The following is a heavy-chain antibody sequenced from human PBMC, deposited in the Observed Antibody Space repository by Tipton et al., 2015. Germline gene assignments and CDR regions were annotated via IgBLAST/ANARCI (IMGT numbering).Heavy chain of an antibody. J-gene: IGHJ4*02. CDR3: ARSGGYGWDF. CDR2: ISSSGSTI. D-gene: IGHD5-12*01. CDR1: GFTFRSYE. V-gene: IGHV3-48*03. Sequence: GSLRLSCAASGFTFRSYEMNWVRQAPGKGLEWVSYISSSGSTIYYADSVKGRFTFFRDNAKNSLHLQLNNLRAEDTAVYYCARSGGYGWDFWGQGTLVTVSS.